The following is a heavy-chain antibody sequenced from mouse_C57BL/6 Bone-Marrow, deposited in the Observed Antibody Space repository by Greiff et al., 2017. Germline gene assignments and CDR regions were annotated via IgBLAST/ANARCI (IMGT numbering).Heavy chain of an antibody. CDR1: GFTFSSYG. CDR2: ISSGGSYT. V-gene: IGHV5-6*01. CDR3: GRRGLLRLRDYAMDD. D-gene: IGHD2-4*01. Sequence: EVKLVESGGDLVKPGGSLKLSCAASGFTFSSYGMSWVRQTPDKRLGWVATISSGGSYTYYPDSVKGRFTISSDNAKNTLYLHRSSLKSEDTAMYYCGRRGLLRLRDYAMDDWGQGTSVTVSS. J-gene: IGHJ4*01.